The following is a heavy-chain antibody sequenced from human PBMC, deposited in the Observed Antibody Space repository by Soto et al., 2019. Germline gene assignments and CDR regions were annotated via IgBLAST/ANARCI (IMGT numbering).Heavy chain of an antibody. D-gene: IGHD2-15*01. Sequence: GGSLRLSCAASGFTFDDYAMHWVRQAPGKGLEWVSGISWNSGSIGYADSVKGRFTISRDNAKNSLYLQMNSLRAEDTALYYCAKDRALSRYCSGGSCYSAFDIWGQGTMVTVSS. J-gene: IGHJ3*02. CDR1: GFTFDDYA. CDR2: ISWNSGSI. CDR3: AKDRALSRYCSGGSCYSAFDI. V-gene: IGHV3-9*01.